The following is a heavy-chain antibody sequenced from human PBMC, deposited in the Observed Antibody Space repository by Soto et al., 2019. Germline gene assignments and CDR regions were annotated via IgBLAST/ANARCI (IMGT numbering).Heavy chain of an antibody. CDR1: GFPFSSYA. CDR3: ASLVVVAATLNYFDY. Sequence: PGGSLRLSCAASGFPFSSYAMSWVRQAPGKGLEWVSVIYSGGSTYYADSVKGRFTISRDNSKNTLYLQMNSLRAEDTAVYYCASLVVVAATLNYFDYWGQGTLVTVSS. J-gene: IGHJ4*02. V-gene: IGHV3-66*01. D-gene: IGHD2-15*01. CDR2: IYSGGST.